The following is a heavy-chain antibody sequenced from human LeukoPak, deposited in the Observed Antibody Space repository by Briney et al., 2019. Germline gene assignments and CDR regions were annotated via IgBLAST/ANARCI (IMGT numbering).Heavy chain of an antibody. CDR2: IYYGGSS. V-gene: IGHV4-59*01. Sequence: SETLSLTCTVSGGSISRYYWSWIRQPPGKGLEWIGYIYYGGSSNPNPSLKSRVTMSLDTSKNQFSLKLSSVTAADTAVYYCARNGRGYSFDYWGQGTLVTVSS. CDR3: ARNGRGYSFDY. D-gene: IGHD2-8*01. CDR1: GGSISRYY. J-gene: IGHJ4*02.